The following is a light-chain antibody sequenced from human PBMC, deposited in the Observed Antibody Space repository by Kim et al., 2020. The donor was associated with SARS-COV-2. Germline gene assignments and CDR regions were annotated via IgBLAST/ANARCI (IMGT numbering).Light chain of an antibody. J-gene: IGKJ4*01. V-gene: IGKV1-39*01. CDR3: QESFSASALT. Sequence: SVGDKVIITCRAGRSISDYLNWYQQKPGKAPRLLIYSASTLHGGVPSRFSGSVSGTEFTLTITDLQPEDFATYYCQESFSASALTFGGGTKLDIK. CDR1: RSISDY. CDR2: SAS.